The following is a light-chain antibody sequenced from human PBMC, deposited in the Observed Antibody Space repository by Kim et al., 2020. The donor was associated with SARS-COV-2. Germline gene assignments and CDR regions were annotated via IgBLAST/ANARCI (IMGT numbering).Light chain of an antibody. CDR3: NSRDSNDNVV. V-gene: IGLV3-19*01. CDR2: GKN. Sequence: SELTQDPAVSVALGQTVRITCQGDSLRSYYATWYQQKPGQAPILVIYGKNNRPSGIPDRFSGSSSGNTASLTIPGTQAGDEADYYCNSRDSNDNVVFGGG. J-gene: IGLJ2*01. CDR1: SLRSYY.